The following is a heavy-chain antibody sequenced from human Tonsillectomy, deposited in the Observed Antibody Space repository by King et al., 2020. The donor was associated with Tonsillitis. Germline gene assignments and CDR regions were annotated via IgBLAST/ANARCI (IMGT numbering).Heavy chain of an antibody. V-gene: IGHV3-15*01. D-gene: IGHD5-12*01. CDR2: IKSKTDGGTT. CDR3: TTPSGS. CDR1: GFTFNNAW. Sequence: QLVQSGGGLVKPGGSLRLSCAASGFTFNNAWMSWVRQAPGKGMEWLGRIKSKTDGGTTDYAAPVKGRFTISRDDSKNMLYLQMNSLRAEDTAVYYCTTPSGSWGQGTLVTVSS. J-gene: IGHJ5*02.